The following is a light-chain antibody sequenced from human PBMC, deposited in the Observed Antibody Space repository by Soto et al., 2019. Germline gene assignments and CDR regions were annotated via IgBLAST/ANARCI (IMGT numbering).Light chain of an antibody. V-gene: IGKV2-28*01. Sequence: DIVMTQSPLSLPVTPGEPASISCRSSQSLLHSNGYNYLDWYLQKPGQSPQLLIYLGSHRASGVPDRLSGSGSGTDFTLTISRVEAEDVGVYYCMQPLQTPRYTFGQGTKLEIK. J-gene: IGKJ2*01. CDR2: LGS. CDR3: MQPLQTPRYT. CDR1: QSLLHSNGYNY.